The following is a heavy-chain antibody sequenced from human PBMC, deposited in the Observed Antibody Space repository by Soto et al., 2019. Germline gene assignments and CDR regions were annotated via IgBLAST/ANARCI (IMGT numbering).Heavy chain of an antibody. CDR2: ISWNSGSI. CDR3: AKDILVGDYYYYYMDV. CDR1: GFTLDDYA. D-gene: IGHD1-26*01. J-gene: IGHJ6*03. Sequence: GGSLRLSCAASGFTLDDYAMHWVRQAPGKGLEVVAGISWNSGSIGYADSVKGRFTISRDNAKNSLYLQMNSLRAEDTALYYCAKDILVGDYYYYYMDVLGKGTTVTVSS. V-gene: IGHV3-9*01.